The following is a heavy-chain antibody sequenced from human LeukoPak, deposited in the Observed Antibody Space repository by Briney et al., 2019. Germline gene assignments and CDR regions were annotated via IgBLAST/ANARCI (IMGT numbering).Heavy chain of an antibody. CDR1: GFTFSSYA. Sequence: GGSLRLSCAASGFTFSSYAMHWVRQAPGKGLEWVAVISYDGSNKYYADSVKGRFTISRDNSKNTLYLQMNSLRAEDTAVYYCARGDPDYCSGGSCYSGAFDIWGQGTMVTVSS. CDR3: ARGDPDYCSGGSCYSGAFDI. D-gene: IGHD2-15*01. CDR2: ISYDGSNK. V-gene: IGHV3-30*04. J-gene: IGHJ3*02.